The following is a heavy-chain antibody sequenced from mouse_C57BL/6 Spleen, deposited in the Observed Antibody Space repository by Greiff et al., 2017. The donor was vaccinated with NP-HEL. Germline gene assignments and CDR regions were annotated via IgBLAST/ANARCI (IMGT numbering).Heavy chain of an antibody. V-gene: IGHV1-53*01. J-gene: IGHJ4*01. CDR1: GYNFTSYW. CDR2: INPSNGGT. CDR3: ARYHDYDKDMDY. D-gene: IGHD2-4*01. Sequence: QVQLQQPGTELVKPGASVKLSCKASGYNFTSYWMHWVKQRPGQGLEWIGNINPSNGGTNYNEKFKSQATLTVDKSSSTAYMQLSSLTSEDSSVFYCARYHDYDKDMDYWGQGTSVTVSS.